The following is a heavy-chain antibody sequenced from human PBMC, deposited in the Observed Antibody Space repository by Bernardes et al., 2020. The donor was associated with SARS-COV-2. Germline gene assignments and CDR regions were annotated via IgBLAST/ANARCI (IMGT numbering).Heavy chain of an antibody. V-gene: IGHV3-15*01. J-gene: IGHJ4*02. CDR1: GFTLNSPW. CDR3: TTVSILWFGDLLG. Sequence: GGSLRLSWAAAGFTLNSPWMSWVRQAPGKGLEWVGRIKSNTDGWTTDYAAPVKGRFTISRDDSKNMLYLQMNSLKTEDTAVYYCTTVSILWFGDLLGWGQGTLVTVSA. D-gene: IGHD3-10*01. CDR2: IKSNTDGWTT.